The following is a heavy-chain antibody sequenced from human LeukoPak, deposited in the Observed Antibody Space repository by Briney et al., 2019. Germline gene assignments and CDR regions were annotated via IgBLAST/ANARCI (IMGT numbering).Heavy chain of an antibody. CDR1: GYTFTSYG. Sequence: GASVKVSCKASGYTFTSYGISWVRQAPGQGLEWMGWISAYNGNTNYAQKLQGRVTMTTDTSTSTAYMELRSLRSDDTAVYYCARGREILWFGERFGDWFDPWGQGTLVTVSS. D-gene: IGHD3-10*01. J-gene: IGHJ5*02. CDR3: ARGREILWFGERFGDWFDP. V-gene: IGHV1-18*01. CDR2: ISAYNGNT.